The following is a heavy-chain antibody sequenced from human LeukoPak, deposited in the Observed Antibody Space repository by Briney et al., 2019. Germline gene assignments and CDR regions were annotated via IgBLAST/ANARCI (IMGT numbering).Heavy chain of an antibody. CDR3: ARHGDSSSWSFFDY. D-gene: IGHD6-13*01. J-gene: IGHJ4*02. CDR2: IYTSGST. V-gene: IGHV4-4*07. CDR1: GGSISSYY. Sequence: SETLSLTCTVPGGSISSYYWSWIRQPAGKGLEWIGRIYTSGSTNYNPSLKSRVTMSVDTSKNQFSLKLSSVTAADTAVYYCARHGDSSSWSFFDYWGQGTLVTVSS.